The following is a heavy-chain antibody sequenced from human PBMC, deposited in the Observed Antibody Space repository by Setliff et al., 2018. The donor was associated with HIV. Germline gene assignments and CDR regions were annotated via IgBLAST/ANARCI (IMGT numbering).Heavy chain of an antibody. CDR2: IIPIFGAA. CDR3: ARCYYYSSGPTDAFDI. CDR1: GGTFSTYA. V-gene: IGHV1-69*05. J-gene: IGHJ3*02. D-gene: IGHD3-22*01. Sequence: ASVKVSCKASGGTFSTYAISWVRQAPGQGLEWMGGIIPIFGAANYAQKFQGRVTITTDESRSTVYMELSSLRSEDTAVYYCARCYYYSSGPTDAFDIWGQGTVVTVSS.